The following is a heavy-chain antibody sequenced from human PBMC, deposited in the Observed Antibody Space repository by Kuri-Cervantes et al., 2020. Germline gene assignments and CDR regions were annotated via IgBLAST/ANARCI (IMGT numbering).Heavy chain of an antibody. Sequence: SETLSLTCTVSGGSISSYYWSWIRQPPGKGLEWIGYIYYSGSTNYNPSLKSRVTISVDTSKNQFSLKLSSVTAADTAVYYCARGVKERAFDTWGQGTMVTVSS. CDR2: IYYSGST. CDR3: ARGVKERAFDT. V-gene: IGHV4-59*01. D-gene: IGHD3-10*01. CDR1: GGSISSYY. J-gene: IGHJ3*02.